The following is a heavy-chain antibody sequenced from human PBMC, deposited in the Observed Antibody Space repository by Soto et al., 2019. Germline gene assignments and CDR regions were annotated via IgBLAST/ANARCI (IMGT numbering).Heavy chain of an antibody. CDR2: INHLGSI. J-gene: IGHJ4*02. CDR1: GGSISSYY. V-gene: IGHV4-34*10. CDR3: ARARWGIAVAGTAYDY. Sequence: PSETLSLTCTVSGGSISSYYWSWIRQPPGKGLEWIGEINHLGSINYNPSLKSRVTMSVDTSKNQFSLKLNSVTAADTAAYYCARARWGIAVAGTAYDYWGQGTLVTVYS. D-gene: IGHD6-19*01.